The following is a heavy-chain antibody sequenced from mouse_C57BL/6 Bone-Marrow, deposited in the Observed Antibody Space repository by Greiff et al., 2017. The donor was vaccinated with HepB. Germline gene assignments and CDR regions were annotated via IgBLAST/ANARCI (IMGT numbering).Heavy chain of an antibody. J-gene: IGHJ3*01. D-gene: IGHD2-5*01. Sequence: EVQLQESGGGLVKPGGSLKLSCAASGFTFSSYAMSWVRQTPEKRLEWVATISDGGSYTYYPDNVKGRFTISRDNAKNNLYLQMSQLMSEDTAMYYCARGTAYYSNSAWFAYWGQGTLVTVSA. V-gene: IGHV5-4*01. CDR2: ISDGGSYT. CDR3: ARGTAYYSNSAWFAY. CDR1: GFTFSSYA.